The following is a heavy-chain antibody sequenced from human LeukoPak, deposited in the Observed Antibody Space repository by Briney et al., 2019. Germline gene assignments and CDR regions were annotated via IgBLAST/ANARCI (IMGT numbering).Heavy chain of an antibody. CDR3: ARVTGSGIFDYYYYYMDV. CDR2: IYYIGST. Sequence: SETLSLTCTVSGGSISNYYWSWIRQPPGKELEWIGYIYYIGSTNYNPSLKRRVTISVDTSKNQFSLKLSSVTAADTAVYYCARVTGSGIFDYYYYYMDVWGKGTTVTVSS. D-gene: IGHD3-10*01. V-gene: IGHV4-59*01. CDR1: GGSISNYY. J-gene: IGHJ6*03.